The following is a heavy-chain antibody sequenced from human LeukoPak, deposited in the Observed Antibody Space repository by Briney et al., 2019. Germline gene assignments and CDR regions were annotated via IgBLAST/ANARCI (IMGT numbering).Heavy chain of an antibody. V-gene: IGHV3-30-3*01. D-gene: IGHD3-22*01. CDR3: ARGTHYDSSGYAH. J-gene: IGHJ4*02. Sequence: PGGSLSPSGEASELTLSSFPLHGVRQAPAKGLEGVAVISYDGSNKYYADSVKGRFTISRDNSKNTLYLQMNSLRAEDTAVYYCARGTHYDSSGYAHWGQGTLVTVSS. CDR1: ELTLSSFP. CDR2: ISYDGSNK.